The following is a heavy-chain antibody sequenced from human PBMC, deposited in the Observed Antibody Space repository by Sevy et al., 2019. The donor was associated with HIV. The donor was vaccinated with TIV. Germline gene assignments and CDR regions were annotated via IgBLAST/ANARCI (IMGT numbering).Heavy chain of an antibody. CDR2: MSYGGST. CDR1: GGPISTSSFY. CDR3: AKGYTYGPNPALGY. Sequence: SETLSLTCAVSGGPISTSSFYWGWIRQPRGKGLEWIGTMSYGGSTYYNPSLKSRVTISVDTSKNQFSLKLSSVTAADTAVYYCAKGYTYGPNPALGYWGQGTLVTVSS. V-gene: IGHV4-39*01. D-gene: IGHD5-18*01. J-gene: IGHJ4*02.